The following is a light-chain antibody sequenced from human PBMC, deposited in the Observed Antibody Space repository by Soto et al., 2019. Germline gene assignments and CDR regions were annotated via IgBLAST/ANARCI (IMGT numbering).Light chain of an antibody. V-gene: IGLV2-8*01. Sequence: SALTQPPSASGSPGQSVTISCTGTSSDVGGYNSVSWYQHHPGKAPKLIIYEVSKRPSGVPDRFSGSKSANTASLTVSGLQAEDEADYYCSSYAGSNNYVFGTGTKVTVL. CDR2: EVS. CDR1: SSDVGGYNS. J-gene: IGLJ1*01. CDR3: SSYAGSNNYV.